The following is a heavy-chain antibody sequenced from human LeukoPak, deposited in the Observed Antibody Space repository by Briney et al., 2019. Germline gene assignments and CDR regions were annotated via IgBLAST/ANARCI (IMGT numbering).Heavy chain of an antibody. CDR2: ISSRSATI. Sequence: QAGGSLRLSRAASGFTFSSYSMNWVRQAPGKGLEWVSYISSRSATIYYADSVKGRFTISRDNAKNSLYLQMNSLRAEDTAVYYCARDPLSSSSFDLWGQGTLVTVSS. J-gene: IGHJ4*02. CDR1: GFTFSSYS. CDR3: ARDPLSSSSFDL. D-gene: IGHD6-13*01. V-gene: IGHV3-48*01.